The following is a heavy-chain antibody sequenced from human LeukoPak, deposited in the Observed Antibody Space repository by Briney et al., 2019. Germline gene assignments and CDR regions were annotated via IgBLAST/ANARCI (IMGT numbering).Heavy chain of an antibody. CDR3: AREDVDITVATSGAFDI. CDR2: IISDGSSK. V-gene: IGHV3-74*01. CDR1: GFTFNRFW. D-gene: IGHD6-19*01. J-gene: IGHJ3*02. Sequence: GGSLRLSCAASGFTFNRFWMHWVRQAPGKGLVWVSRIISDGSSKNYADSVKGRFTISRDNAKNTLYLQMNSLRAEDTALYYCAREDVDITVATSGAFDIWGQGTMVTVSS.